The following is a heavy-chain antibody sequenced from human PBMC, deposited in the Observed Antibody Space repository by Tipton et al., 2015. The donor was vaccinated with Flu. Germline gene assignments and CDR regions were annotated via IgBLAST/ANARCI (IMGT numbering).Heavy chain of an antibody. D-gene: IGHD3-22*01. CDR3: ARDRLGDYDSNWFDP. J-gene: IGHJ5*02. CDR2: VYKNGGT. CDR1: GDSISSGYY. Sequence: TLSLTCTVSGDSISSGYYWAWIRQSPGKGLEWFGYVYKNGGTYYNPSLKSRVTISVDTSKNQFSLKLKSVTAADTAVYYCARDRLGDYDSNWFDPWGQGTRVTVSS. V-gene: IGHV4-38-2*02.